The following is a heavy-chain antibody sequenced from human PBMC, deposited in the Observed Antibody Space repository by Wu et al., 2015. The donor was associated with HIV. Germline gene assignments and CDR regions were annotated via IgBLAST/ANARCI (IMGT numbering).Heavy chain of an antibody. CDR2: IIPIFGTA. D-gene: IGHD2-15*01. CDR3: ARGVVVVVAATRVSGAFDI. V-gene: IGHV1-69*05. CDR1: GGTFSSYA. J-gene: IGHJ3*02. Sequence: QVQLVQSGAEVKKPGSSVKVSCKASGGTFSSYAISWVRQAPGQGLEWMGGIIPIFGTANYAQKFQGRVTITTDESTSTAYMELSSLRSEDTAVYYCARGVVVVVAATRVSGAFDIWGQGTMVTVSS.